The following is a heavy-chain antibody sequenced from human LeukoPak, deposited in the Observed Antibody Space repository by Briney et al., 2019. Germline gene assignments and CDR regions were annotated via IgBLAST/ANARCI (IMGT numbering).Heavy chain of an antibody. V-gene: IGHV4-30-2*02. D-gene: IGHD5-12*01. CDR2: IYHSGST. Sequence: PSQTLSLTCAVSGGSISSGGYSWSWIRQPPGKGLEWIGYIYHSGSTYYNPSLKSRVTISVDTSKNQFSLKLSSVTAADTAVYYCARLFSGYDYRRKYYYYYGMDVWGQGTTVTVSS. CDR3: ARLFSGYDYRRKYYYYYGMDV. J-gene: IGHJ6*02. CDR1: GGSISSGGYS.